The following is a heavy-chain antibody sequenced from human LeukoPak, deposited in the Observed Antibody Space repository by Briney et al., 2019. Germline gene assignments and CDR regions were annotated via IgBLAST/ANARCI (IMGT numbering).Heavy chain of an antibody. D-gene: IGHD4-17*01. Sequence: GGSLRLSCAASEFTFSSYSMNWVRQAPGKGLEWVSSISSSSSYIYYADSVKGRFTISRDNAKNSLYLQMNSLRAEDTAVYYCARDSPMTTVTTGAFDIWGQGTMVTVSS. J-gene: IGHJ3*02. CDR3: ARDSPMTTVTTGAFDI. CDR2: ISSSSSYI. V-gene: IGHV3-21*01. CDR1: EFTFSSYS.